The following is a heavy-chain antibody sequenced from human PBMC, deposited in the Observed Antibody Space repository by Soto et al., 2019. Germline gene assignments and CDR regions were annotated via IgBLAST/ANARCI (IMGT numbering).Heavy chain of an antibody. CDR1: GGSFSGYY. D-gene: IGHD2-2*01. J-gene: IGHJ6*02. CDR3: ARGKIVVVPYYYYYGMDV. V-gene: IGHV4-34*01. Sequence: PSETLSLTCAVYGGSFSGYYWSWIRQPPGKGLEWIGEINHSGSTNYNPSLKSRVTISVDTSKNQFSLKLSSVTAADTAVYYCARGKIVVVPYYYYYGMDVWGQGTTVTVS. CDR2: INHSGST.